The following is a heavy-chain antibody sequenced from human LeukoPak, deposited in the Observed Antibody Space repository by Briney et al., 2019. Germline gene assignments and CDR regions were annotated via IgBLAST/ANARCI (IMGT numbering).Heavy chain of an antibody. CDR3: ARSYYYGSGSYYLYNWFDP. J-gene: IGHJ5*02. D-gene: IGHD3-10*01. Sequence: SETLSLTCTVSGGSISSGDYYWSWIRQPPGKGLGWIGYIYYSGSTYHNPSLKSRVTISVDTSKNQFSLKLSSVTAADTAVYYCARSYYYGSGSYYLYNWFDPWGQGTLVTVSS. CDR1: GGSISSGDYY. CDR2: IYYSGST. V-gene: IGHV4-30-4*01.